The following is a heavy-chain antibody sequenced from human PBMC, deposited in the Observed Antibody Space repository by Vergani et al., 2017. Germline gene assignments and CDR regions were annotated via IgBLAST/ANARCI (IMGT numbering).Heavy chain of an antibody. V-gene: IGHV3-48*03. CDR2: SSSSGSTI. CDR1: GFTFSSYE. Sequence: EVQLVESGGGLVQPGGSLRLSCAASGFTFSSYEMNWVRQAPGKGLEWVSYSSSSGSTIYYADSVKGLFTISRDNAKKSLFLQMNSLRAEDAAVYYCARDSNDYGDYDNWFDPWGQGTLVTVSS. J-gene: IGHJ5*02. D-gene: IGHD4-17*01. CDR3: ARDSNDYGDYDNWFDP.